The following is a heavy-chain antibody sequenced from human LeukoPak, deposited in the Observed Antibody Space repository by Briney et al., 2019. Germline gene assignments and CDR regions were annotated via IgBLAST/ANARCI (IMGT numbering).Heavy chain of an antibody. J-gene: IGHJ4*02. D-gene: IGHD3-16*01. CDR2: INPNSGGT. V-gene: IGHV1-2*02. CDR1: GYTFTDYY. CDR3: AREAQGVKYYFDY. Sequence: ASVKVSCKASGYTFTDYYIHWVRQVPRQGLEWMGWINPNSGGTNYAQKFQGRVTMTGDTSISTAYMELSRLRSDDDTAVYYCAREAQGVKYYFDYWGQGTLVTVSS.